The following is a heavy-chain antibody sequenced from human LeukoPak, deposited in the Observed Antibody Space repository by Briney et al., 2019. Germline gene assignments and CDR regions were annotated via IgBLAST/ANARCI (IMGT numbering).Heavy chain of an antibody. Sequence: GGSLRLSCAASGFTFSSYGMHWVRQAPGKGLEWVAFIRYDGSNKYYADSVKGRFTISRDNSKNTPYLQMNSLRAEDTAVYYCAKEGQSSSWYDAYYYYMDVWGKGTTVTISS. CDR1: GFTFSSYG. J-gene: IGHJ6*03. V-gene: IGHV3-30*02. CDR2: IRYDGSNK. CDR3: AKEGQSSSWYDAYYYYMDV. D-gene: IGHD6-13*01.